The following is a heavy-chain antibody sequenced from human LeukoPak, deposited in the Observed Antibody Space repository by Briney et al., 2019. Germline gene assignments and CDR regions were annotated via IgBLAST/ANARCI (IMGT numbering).Heavy chain of an antibody. J-gene: IGHJ4*02. CDR2: IYPGGSDT. Sequence: GESLKISCRGSGYSFTSYWIGWVRPMPGKGLEGMGIIYPGGSDTRYSPSFQGQVTISADKSISTAYLQWSSLKASDTAMYYCARILTDCSSTSCYTTLFDYWGQGTLVTVSS. D-gene: IGHD2-2*02. V-gene: IGHV5-51*01. CDR3: ARILTDCSSTSCYTTLFDY. CDR1: GYSFTSYW.